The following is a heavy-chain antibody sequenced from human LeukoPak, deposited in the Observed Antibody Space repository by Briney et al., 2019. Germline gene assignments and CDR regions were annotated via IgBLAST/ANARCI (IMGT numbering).Heavy chain of an antibody. J-gene: IGHJ4*02. V-gene: IGHV4-59*01. CDR3: ATSGGFSSPRHY. D-gene: IGHD3-16*01. Sequence: SETLSLTCSVSGDSISSYFWAWIRQPPGKGLEWLGYVCYNGTTNYYPSLRYRVAISIDTSKNQFSLKLNSATAADTVVYYGATSGGFSSPRHYWGKGTLVTVSS. CDR2: VCYNGTT. CDR1: GDSISSYF.